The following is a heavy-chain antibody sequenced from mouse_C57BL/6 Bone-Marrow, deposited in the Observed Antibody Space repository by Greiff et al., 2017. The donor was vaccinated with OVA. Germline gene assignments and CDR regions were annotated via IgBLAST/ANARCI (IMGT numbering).Heavy chain of an antibody. CDR1: GFNIKDDY. V-gene: IGHV14-4*01. CDR2: IDPENGDT. Sequence: VQLQQSGAELVRPGASVKLSCTASGFNIKDDYMHWVKQRPEKGLEWIGWIDPENGDTEYASKFQGKATITADPSSNTAYLQLSSLTSEDTAVYYCTGITTVDYWGQGTTLTVSS. CDR3: TGITTVDY. D-gene: IGHD1-1*01. J-gene: IGHJ2*01.